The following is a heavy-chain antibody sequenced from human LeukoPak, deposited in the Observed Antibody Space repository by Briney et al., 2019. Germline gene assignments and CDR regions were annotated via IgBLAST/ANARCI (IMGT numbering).Heavy chain of an antibody. Sequence: GGSLRLSCAASGFTSSNYAMSWVRQAPGKGLEWVSAISGSGVSTYYADSVKGRFTISRDNSKNTLYLQMNCLRAEDTAVYYCARRGYFDYWGQGTLVTVSS. CDR1: GFTSSNYA. V-gene: IGHV3-23*01. CDR2: ISGSGVST. CDR3: ARRGYFDY. D-gene: IGHD3-10*01. J-gene: IGHJ4*02.